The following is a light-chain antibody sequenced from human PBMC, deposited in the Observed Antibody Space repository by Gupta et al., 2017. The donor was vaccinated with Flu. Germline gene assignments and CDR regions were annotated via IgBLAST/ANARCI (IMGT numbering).Light chain of an antibody. V-gene: IGKV3-15*01. CDR2: NVS. Sequence: ESATLYCIANKTGNRSLAWFQQRPGQAPRRLIYNVSTRDPVIPDRFRGTGSGTEFTLIISSLQSEDLGVYYCMQYTPWPPFTFGRGTKVEIK. CDR1: KTGNRS. J-gene: IGKJ4*01. CDR3: MQYTPWPPFT.